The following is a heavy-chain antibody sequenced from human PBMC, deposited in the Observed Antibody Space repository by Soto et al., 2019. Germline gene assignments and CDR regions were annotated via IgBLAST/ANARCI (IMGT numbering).Heavy chain of an antibody. CDR1: GGTFNSYT. CDR2: IIPILGIA. J-gene: IGHJ3*02. D-gene: IGHD4-17*01. V-gene: IGHV1-69*02. CDR3: ARDDYGDYDGAFDI. Sequence: QVQLVQSGAEVKKPGSSVKVSCKASGGTFNSYTISWVRQAPGQGLEWMGRIIPILGIANYAQKFQGRVTITADKSTSTAYLELSSLRSEETAVYYCARDDYGDYDGAFDIWGQGTMVTVSS.